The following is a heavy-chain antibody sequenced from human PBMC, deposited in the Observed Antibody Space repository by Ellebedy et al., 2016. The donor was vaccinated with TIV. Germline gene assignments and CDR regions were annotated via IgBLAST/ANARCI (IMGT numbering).Heavy chain of an antibody. CDR3: AREGSSGWYRS. J-gene: IGHJ5*02. Sequence: SETLSLXCTVSGGSISSYYWSWIRQPPGKGLEWIGYIYYSGSTNYNPSLKSRVTISVDTSKNQFSLKLSSVTAADTAVYYCAREGSSGWYRSWGQGTLVTVSS. CDR2: IYYSGST. CDR1: GGSISSYY. V-gene: IGHV4-59*13. D-gene: IGHD6-19*01.